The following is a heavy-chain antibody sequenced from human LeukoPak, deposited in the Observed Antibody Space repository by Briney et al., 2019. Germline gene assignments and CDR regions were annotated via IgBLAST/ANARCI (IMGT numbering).Heavy chain of an antibody. V-gene: IGHV4-31*03. CDR1: GGSISSGGYS. CDR2: IYYSGST. CDR3: ARATFGYFDY. Sequence: SGTLSLTCTVSGGSISSGGYSWSWIRQHPGKGLEWIGYIYYSGSTYYNPSLKSRVTISVGTSKNQFSLKLSSVTAADTAVYYCARATFGYFDYWGQGTLVTVSS. J-gene: IGHJ4*02. D-gene: IGHD3-16*01.